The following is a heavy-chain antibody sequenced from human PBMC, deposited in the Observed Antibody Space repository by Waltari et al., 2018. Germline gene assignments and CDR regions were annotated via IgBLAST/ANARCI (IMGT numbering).Heavy chain of an antibody. D-gene: IGHD3-10*01. V-gene: IGHV4-59*11. CDR1: GDSISSHY. J-gene: IGHJ3*02. CDR2: IYYSGST. CDR3: ARHRGYGIPLAAFDI. Sequence: QVQLQESGPGLVKPSETLSLTCNVSGDSISSHYWSWIRQPPGKGLDLIGYIYYSGSTNYNPSLKSRVTMSVDTSKNQFSLKLSSVTAADTAVYYCARHRGYGIPLAAFDIWGQGTMVTVSS.